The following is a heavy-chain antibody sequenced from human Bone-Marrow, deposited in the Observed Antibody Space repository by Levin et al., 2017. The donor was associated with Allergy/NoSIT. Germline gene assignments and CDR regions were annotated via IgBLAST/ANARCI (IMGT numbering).Heavy chain of an antibody. CDR3: ARSSYSSSAEFDY. J-gene: IGHJ4*02. V-gene: IGHV4-34*01. Sequence: SETLSLTCAVYGGSFSGYYWSWIRQPPGKGLEWIGEINHSGSTNYNPSLKSRVTISVDTSKNQFSLKLSSVTAADTAVYYCARSSYSSSAEFDYWGQGTLVTVSS. CDR2: INHSGST. CDR1: GGSFSGYY. D-gene: IGHD6-6*01.